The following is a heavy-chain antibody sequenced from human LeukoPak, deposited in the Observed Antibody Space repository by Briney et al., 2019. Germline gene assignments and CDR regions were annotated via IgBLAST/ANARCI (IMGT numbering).Heavy chain of an antibody. CDR3: TRGYNWNVLDY. Sequence: PGGSLRLSCAASGFTFSNAWMSWVRQAPGKGLEWVGRIKSKTDGGTTDYAAPVKGRFTISRDDSKNTLYLQMNSLKTEDTAVYYCTRGYNWNVLDYCGQGTLVTVSS. V-gene: IGHV3-15*01. CDR1: GFTFSNAW. D-gene: IGHD1-20*01. J-gene: IGHJ4*02. CDR2: IKSKTDGGTT.